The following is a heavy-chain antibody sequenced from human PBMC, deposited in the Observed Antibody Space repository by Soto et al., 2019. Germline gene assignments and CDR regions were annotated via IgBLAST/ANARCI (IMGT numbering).Heavy chain of an antibody. J-gene: IGHJ4*02. V-gene: IGHV4-59*01. D-gene: IGHD1-20*01. Sequence: QVQLQESGPGLVKPSETLSLTYSVSGGSISSYYWSWIRQPPGKGLELIGYIFYSGSTNYNPSLKSRVTLSVDTSKNQVSLKLSSVTAADTAVYFCARGGPYNWNYYVYWGQGTLVTVSS. CDR3: ARGGPYNWNYYVY. CDR1: GGSISSYY. CDR2: IFYSGST.